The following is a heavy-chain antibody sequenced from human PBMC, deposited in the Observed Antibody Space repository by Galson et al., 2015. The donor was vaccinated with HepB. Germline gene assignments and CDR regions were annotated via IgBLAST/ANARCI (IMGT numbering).Heavy chain of an antibody. J-gene: IGHJ4*02. Sequence: ETLSLTCTVSGGSVSSSNSYWGWIRQPPGKGLEWIGTIYYTGGTYYNPSLKSRVTISVDTSMEQFSLKLSSVTAEDTAVYYCARHLGYYYGSGSFHPYYFDFWGQGTLVTVSS. V-gene: IGHV4-39*01. CDR3: ARHLGYYYGSGSFHPYYFDF. D-gene: IGHD3-10*01. CDR2: IYYTGGT. CDR1: GGSVSSSNSY.